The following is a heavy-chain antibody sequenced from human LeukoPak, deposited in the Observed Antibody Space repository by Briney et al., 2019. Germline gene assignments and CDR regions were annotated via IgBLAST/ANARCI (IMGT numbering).Heavy chain of an antibody. CDR3: AKDYSGNFLDAFDI. J-gene: IGHJ3*02. CDR1: GFTVSTNY. CDR2: IHRDGST. Sequence: PGGSLRLSCAVSGFTVSTNYMSWVRQAPGKGLEWVSIIHRDGSTYYADSVKGRFTISRDNSKNTLYIQMNSLRAEDTAIYYCAKDYSGNFLDAFDIWGQGTMVTVSS. V-gene: IGHV3-66*01. D-gene: IGHD1-26*01.